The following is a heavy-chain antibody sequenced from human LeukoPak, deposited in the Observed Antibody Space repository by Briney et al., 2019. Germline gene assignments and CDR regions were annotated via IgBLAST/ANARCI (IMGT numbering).Heavy chain of an antibody. V-gene: IGHV3-23*01. CDR1: AFTFSSYG. J-gene: IGHJ4*02. D-gene: IGHD5-12*01. CDR2: IGGSGFTT. CDR3: ARVYSGWGIDY. Sequence: GGSLTLSCAASAFTFSSYGMSWVRQAPGKGLEWVSGIGGSGFTTYYADSVKGRFTISRDNSRHTLYLQVNSLRVEDTAVYYCARVYSGWGIDYWGQGTLVTVSS.